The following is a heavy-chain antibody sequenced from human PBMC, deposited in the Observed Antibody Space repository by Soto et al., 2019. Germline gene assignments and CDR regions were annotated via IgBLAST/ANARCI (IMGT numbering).Heavy chain of an antibody. CDR1: GGSISSGGYY. D-gene: IGHD6-13*01. CDR2: IYYSGST. J-gene: IGHJ4*02. Sequence: PSETLSLTCTVSGGSISSGGYYWSWIRQHPGKGLEWIGYIYYSGSTYYNPSLKSRVTISVDTSKNQFSLKLSSVTAADTAAYYCARGSSSSWSYFDYWGQGTLVTVSS. V-gene: IGHV4-31*03. CDR3: ARGSSSSWSYFDY.